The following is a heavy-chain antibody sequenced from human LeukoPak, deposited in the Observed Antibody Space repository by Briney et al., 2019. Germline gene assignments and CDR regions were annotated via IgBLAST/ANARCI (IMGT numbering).Heavy chain of an antibody. V-gene: IGHV4-39*07. J-gene: IGHJ5*02. CDR1: GGSLSSSNCY. CDR3: ARGWINFDWFDP. CDR2: IYYSGST. Sequence: SETLSLTCTVSGGSLSSSNCYWGWIRQPPGKGLEWIGSIYYSGSTYYNTSLKSRVTISVDTSKNQFSLKLSSVTAADTAVYYCARGWINFDWFDPWGQGTLVTVSS. D-gene: IGHD2-2*03.